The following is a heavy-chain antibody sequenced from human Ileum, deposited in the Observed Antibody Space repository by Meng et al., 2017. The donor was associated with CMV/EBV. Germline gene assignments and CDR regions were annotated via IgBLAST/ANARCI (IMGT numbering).Heavy chain of an antibody. J-gene: IGHJ5*02. V-gene: IGHV1-18*01. CDR2: IGTSNDDT. CDR1: GYDFSTYG. Sequence: QVHLVQSGAEVKKPGXSVKVSCKASGYDFSTYGFTWVRQVPGQGLEWMGWIGTSNDDTNYVEKFQGRVTMTTDTSTTTAYLELRSLTPDDTAVYYCARDWRGAEGFDPWGQGTLVTVSS. CDR3: ARDWRGAEGFDP. D-gene: IGHD3-3*01.